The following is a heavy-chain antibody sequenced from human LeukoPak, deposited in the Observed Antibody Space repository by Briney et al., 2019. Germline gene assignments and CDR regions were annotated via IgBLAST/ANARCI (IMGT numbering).Heavy chain of an antibody. CDR3: ARGLGYGGNFYDY. Sequence: SETLSLTCAVYGGSFSGYYWSWIRQPPGKGLEWIGEINHSGSTNYNPSPKSRVTISVDTSKNQFSLKLSSVTAADTAVYYCARGLGYGGNFYDYWGQGTLVTVSS. D-gene: IGHD4-23*01. J-gene: IGHJ4*02. CDR2: INHSGST. CDR1: GGSFSGYY. V-gene: IGHV4-34*01.